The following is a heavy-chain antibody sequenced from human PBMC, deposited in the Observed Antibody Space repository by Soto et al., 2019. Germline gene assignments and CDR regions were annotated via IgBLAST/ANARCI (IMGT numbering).Heavy chain of an antibody. CDR2: IYPGDSDT. Sequence: GESLEISCKGSGYSFTNCWIGWVRQMPGKGLEWMGIIYPGDSDTRYSPSFQGQVIISVDQSISTAYLQWSSLQASDTAMYYCARQDYNYAYFDFWGQGTLVTVSS. D-gene: IGHD1-1*01. J-gene: IGHJ4*02. CDR3: ARQDYNYAYFDF. V-gene: IGHV5-51*01. CDR1: GYSFTNCW.